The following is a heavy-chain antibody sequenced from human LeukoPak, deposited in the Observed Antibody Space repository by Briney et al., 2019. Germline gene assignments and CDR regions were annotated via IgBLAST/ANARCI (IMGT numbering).Heavy chain of an antibody. CDR2: IYCSGST. D-gene: IGHD4-17*01. V-gene: IGHV4-59*01. CDR1: GGSISSYY. CDR3: ARAMTTVTTWFDY. J-gene: IGHJ4*02. Sequence: SETLSLTCTVSGGSISSYYWSWIRQPPGKGLEWIGYIYCSGSTNYNPSLKSRVTISVDTSKNQFSLKLSSVTAADTAVYYCARAMTTVTTWFDYWGQGTLVTVSS.